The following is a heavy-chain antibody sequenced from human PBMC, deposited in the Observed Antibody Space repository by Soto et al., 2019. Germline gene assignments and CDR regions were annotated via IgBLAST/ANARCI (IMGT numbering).Heavy chain of an antibody. CDR3: ARGVRGYSGYDSFYFDY. V-gene: IGHV3-21*01. Sequence: EVQLVESGGGLVKPGGSLRLSCAASGFTFCSYSMNWVRQAPGKGLEWVSSISSSSSYIYYADSVKGRFTISRDNAKNSLYLQMNSLRAEDTAVYYCARGVRGYSGYDSFYFDYWGQGTLVTVSS. D-gene: IGHD5-12*01. J-gene: IGHJ4*02. CDR1: GFTFCSYS. CDR2: ISSSSSYI.